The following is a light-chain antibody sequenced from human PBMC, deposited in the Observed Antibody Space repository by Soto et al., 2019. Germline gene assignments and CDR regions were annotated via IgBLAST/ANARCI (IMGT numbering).Light chain of an antibody. CDR3: ATWDSSLGAVV. Sequence: QPVLTQPPSVSGAPGQRVTISCAGSSSHIGATYDIHWYQQLPGAAPRLLIYGNSNRPSGVPDRFAGSKSGTSASLGITGLQTEDEADYYCATWDSSLGAVVFGGGTKVTVL. J-gene: IGLJ2*01. V-gene: IGLV1-40*01. CDR2: GNS. CDR1: SSHIGATYD.